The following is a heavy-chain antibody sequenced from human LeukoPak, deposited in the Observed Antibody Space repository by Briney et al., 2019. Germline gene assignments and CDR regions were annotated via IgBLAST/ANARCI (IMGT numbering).Heavy chain of an antibody. CDR2: ITSGSSTI. V-gene: IGHV3-48*01. J-gene: IGHJ4*02. D-gene: IGHD3-16*01. Sequence: AGGSLRLSCAASGFTFSLYSMNWVRQAPGKGLEWVSYITSGSSTIYYADSVKGRFTISRDNAKNSLFLQMNSLRAEDTAVYYCARDGGGDYWGQGTLVTVS. CDR1: GFTFSLYS. CDR3: ARDGGGDY.